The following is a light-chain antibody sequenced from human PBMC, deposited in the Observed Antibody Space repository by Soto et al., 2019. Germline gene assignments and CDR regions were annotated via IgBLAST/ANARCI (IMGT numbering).Light chain of an antibody. CDR1: QSVSSSY. V-gene: IGKV3-20*01. J-gene: IGKJ4*01. CDR2: GAS. CDR3: QHYGSSPT. Sequence: EIVLTQSPGTLSLSPGERATLSCRASQSVSSSYLAWYQQKPGQAPRLLIYGASSRATGIPDRFSGSGSGKDFTITISRLEPEDSAVYYCQHYGSSPTFGGGTKVEIK.